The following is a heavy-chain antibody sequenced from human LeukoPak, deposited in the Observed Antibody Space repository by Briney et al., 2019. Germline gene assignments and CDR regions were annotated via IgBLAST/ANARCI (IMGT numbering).Heavy chain of an antibody. CDR1: GFMFSSYW. CDR2: INSDGSST. V-gene: IGHV3-74*01. Sequence: GGSLRLSCAASGFMFSSYWMHWVRQPPGKGLVWVSRINSDGSSTGYADSVKGRFTISRDNAKNTLYLQIDSLRAEDTAVYYCARRNYWGQGTLVTVSS. J-gene: IGHJ4*02. CDR3: ARRNY.